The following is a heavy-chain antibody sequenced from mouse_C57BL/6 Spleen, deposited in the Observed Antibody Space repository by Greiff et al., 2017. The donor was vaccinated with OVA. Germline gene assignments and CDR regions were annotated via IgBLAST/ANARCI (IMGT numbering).Heavy chain of an antibody. CDR2: IDPEDGET. CDR3: ARSGDYAPWFDY. V-gene: IGHV14-2*01. J-gene: IGHJ3*01. CDR1: GFNITDYY. D-gene: IGHD2-4*01. Sequence: VQLQQSGAELVKPGASVKLSCTASGFNITDYYMHWVKQRTEQGLEWIGRIDPEDGETKYAPKFQGKATITADTSSNTAYLQHSSLTSEDTAVYYCARSGDYAPWFDYWGQGTLVTVSA.